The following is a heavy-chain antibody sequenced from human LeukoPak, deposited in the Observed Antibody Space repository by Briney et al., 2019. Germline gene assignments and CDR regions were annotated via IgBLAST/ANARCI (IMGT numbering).Heavy chain of an antibody. J-gene: IGHJ3*02. Sequence: PGGSLRLSCAASGFTFSSYAMSWVRQAPGKGLEWVSAISGSGGTTYYADSVKGRYTISRDNSKNTLSLQMNSLRAEDTAVYYCARQMGASTTFDIWGLGTMVTVSS. CDR2: ISGSGGTT. D-gene: IGHD3-16*01. CDR1: GFTFSSYA. CDR3: ARQMGASTTFDI. V-gene: IGHV3-23*01.